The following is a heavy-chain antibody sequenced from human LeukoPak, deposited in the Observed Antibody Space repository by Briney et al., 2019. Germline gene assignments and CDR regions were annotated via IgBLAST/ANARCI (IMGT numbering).Heavy chain of an antibody. CDR2: ISAYNGNT. CDR3: ARDRVARYYYGSGSYLRVNWFDP. D-gene: IGHD3-10*01. Sequence: ASVKVSCKASGYTFTSYGISWVRQAPGQGLEWMGWISAYNGNTNYAQKLQGRVTMTTDTPTSTAYMELRSLRSDDTAVYYCARDRVARYYYGSGSYLRVNWFDPWGQGTLVTVSS. V-gene: IGHV1-18*01. CDR1: GYTFTSYG. J-gene: IGHJ5*02.